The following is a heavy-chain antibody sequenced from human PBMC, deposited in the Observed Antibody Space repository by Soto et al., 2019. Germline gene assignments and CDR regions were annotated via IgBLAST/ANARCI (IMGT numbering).Heavy chain of an antibody. CDR1: GYTFTSYA. J-gene: IGHJ6*03. V-gene: IGHV1-3*01. Sequence: GASVKVSCKASGYTFTSYAMHWVRQAPGQRLEWMGWINAGNGNTKYSQKFQGRVTITRDTSASTAYMELSSLRSEDMAVYYCAGSCSGGSCYRNYYMDVWGKGTTVTVSS. D-gene: IGHD2-15*01. CDR2: INAGNGNT. CDR3: AGSCSGGSCYRNYYMDV.